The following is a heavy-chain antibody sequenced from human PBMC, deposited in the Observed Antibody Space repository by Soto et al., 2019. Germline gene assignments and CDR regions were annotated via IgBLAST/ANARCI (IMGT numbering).Heavy chain of an antibody. CDR3: ARGGALSTSWYWGDGLDS. J-gene: IGHJ4*02. CDR1: GYSFSGHA. D-gene: IGHD6-13*01. CDR2: IIPVFGTP. V-gene: IGHV1-69*06. Sequence: QVQLEQSGSEVKKSGSSVKVSCKASGYSFSGHAITWVRQAPGQGLEWMGGIIPVFGTPSYAQKFQGRVTISADKPTNTSYLELRSLRSEDTAVYYCARGGALSTSWYWGDGLDSWGQGTQVTVSS.